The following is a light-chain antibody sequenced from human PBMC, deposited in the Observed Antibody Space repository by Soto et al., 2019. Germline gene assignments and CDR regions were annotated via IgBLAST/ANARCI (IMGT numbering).Light chain of an antibody. CDR1: QSISSY. CDR2: AAS. V-gene: IGKV1-39*01. CDR3: QQSYRTPYT. Sequence: DIQMTQSPSSLSASVGDRVTITCRASQSISSYLNWYQQKLGKAPKLLIYAASSLQSGVPSRFSGSGYGTDCSLTISSLQPEDFATYYCQQSYRTPYTFGQGTKLEIK. J-gene: IGKJ2*01.